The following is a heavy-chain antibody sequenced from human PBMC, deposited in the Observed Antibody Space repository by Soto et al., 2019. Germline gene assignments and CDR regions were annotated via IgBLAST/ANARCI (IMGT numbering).Heavy chain of an antibody. D-gene: IGHD3-22*01. CDR2: IYYSGTT. CDR3: ARGVNYYDSSGSSWFDP. V-gene: IGHV4-30-4*08. J-gene: IGHJ5*02. CDR1: GASIGSGDYY. Sequence: SETLSLTCTVSGASIGSGDYYWSWIRQHPGKGLEWIGYIYYSGTTYYNPSLKSRVTISVDRSKNQFSLKLNSVTAADTAVYYCARGVNYYDSSGSSWFDPWGQGALVTVSS.